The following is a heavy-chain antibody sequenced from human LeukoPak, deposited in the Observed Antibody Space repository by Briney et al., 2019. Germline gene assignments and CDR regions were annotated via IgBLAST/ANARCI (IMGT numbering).Heavy chain of an antibody. D-gene: IGHD6-13*01. J-gene: IGHJ4*02. CDR3: ARMVDSSSWYNSLPYPENFDY. Sequence: ASVKVSCKASGYTFTSYGISWVRQAPGQGLEWMGWISAYNGNTNYAQKLQGRVTMTTDTSTSTAYMELRSLRSDDTAVYYCARMVDSSSWYNSLPYPENFDYWGQGTLVTVSS. V-gene: IGHV1-18*01. CDR1: GYTFTSYG. CDR2: ISAYNGNT.